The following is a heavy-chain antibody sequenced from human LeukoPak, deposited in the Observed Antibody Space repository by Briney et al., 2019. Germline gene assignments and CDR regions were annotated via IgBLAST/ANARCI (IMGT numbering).Heavy chain of an antibody. Sequence: PGRSLRLSCAASGFTFSSYAMHWVRQAPGKGLEWVAVISYDGSNKYYADSVKGRFTISRDNSKNSLYLQMNSLRAEDTAVYYCARDPLPYGDYLYYFDYWGQGTLVTVSS. J-gene: IGHJ4*02. CDR3: ARDPLPYGDYLYYFDY. D-gene: IGHD4-17*01. CDR2: ISYDGSNK. CDR1: GFTFSSYA. V-gene: IGHV3-30-3*01.